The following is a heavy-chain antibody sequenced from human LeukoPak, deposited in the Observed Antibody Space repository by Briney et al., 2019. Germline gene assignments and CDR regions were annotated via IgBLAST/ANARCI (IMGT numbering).Heavy chain of an antibody. J-gene: IGHJ6*03. CDR1: GFTFSSYG. CDR2: ISGSGGST. Sequence: GGSLRLSCAPSGFTFSSYGMSWVRQAPGKGLEWVSGISGSGGSTYYADSVKGWFTISRDNSKNTLYLQMNSLRAEDTAVYYCAKGSYGSGSYYMDVWGKGTTVTISS. D-gene: IGHD3-10*01. CDR3: AKGSYGSGSYYMDV. V-gene: IGHV3-23*01.